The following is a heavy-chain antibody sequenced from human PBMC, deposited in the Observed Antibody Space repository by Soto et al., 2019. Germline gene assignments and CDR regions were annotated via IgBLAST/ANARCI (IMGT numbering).Heavy chain of an antibody. Sequence: EVQLVESGGGLVQPGGSLRLSCAASGFTVSTKYMSWVRQAPGKGLEWVSVSYSGGSTFYAYSVRGRFTISRDNSKNTVNLQMNSLRAEDTAVYYCARDPWAADYWGQGTLVTFSS. CDR1: GFTVSTKY. D-gene: IGHD1-26*01. CDR3: ARDPWAADY. CDR2: SYSGGST. J-gene: IGHJ4*02. V-gene: IGHV3-66*01.